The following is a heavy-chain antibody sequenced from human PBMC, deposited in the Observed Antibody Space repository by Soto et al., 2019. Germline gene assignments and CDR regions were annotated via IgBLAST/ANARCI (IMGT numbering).Heavy chain of an antibody. CDR1: GFSLSTSGVG. Sequence: QITLKESGPPLVKPTQPLTLTCTFSGFSLSTSGVGVGWIRQPPGKALEWLALIYWDDDKRYSPSLKSRLTITKDTSKNQVVLTMTNMDPVDTATYYCAHPAQDSNGYYLYFDSWGQGTLVTVSS. J-gene: IGHJ4*02. D-gene: IGHD3-22*01. CDR2: IYWDDDK. CDR3: AHPAQDSNGYYLYFDS. V-gene: IGHV2-5*02.